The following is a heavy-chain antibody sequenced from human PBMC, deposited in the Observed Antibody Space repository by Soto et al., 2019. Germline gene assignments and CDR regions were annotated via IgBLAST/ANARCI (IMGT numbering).Heavy chain of an antibody. Sequence: ASVKVSCKASGGTFSSYAISWVRQAPGQGLEWMGGIIPIFGTANYAQKFQGRVTITADESTSTAYMELSSLRSEDTAVYYCARIFYDSNPEGAFDIWGQGTMVTVSS. V-gene: IGHV1-69*13. CDR2: IIPIFGTA. CDR3: ARIFYDSNPEGAFDI. CDR1: GGTFSSYA. D-gene: IGHD3-22*01. J-gene: IGHJ3*02.